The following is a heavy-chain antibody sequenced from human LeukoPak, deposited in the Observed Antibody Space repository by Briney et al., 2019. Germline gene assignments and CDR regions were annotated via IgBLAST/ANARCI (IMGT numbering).Heavy chain of an antibody. CDR3: ARGYYDYVWGSYRPPTNPDY. CDR2: IRYDGSNK. D-gene: IGHD3-16*02. CDR1: GFTFSSYG. V-gene: IGHV3-30*02. J-gene: IGHJ4*02. Sequence: PGGSLRLSCAASGFTFSSYGMHWVRQAPGKGLEWVAFIRYDGSNKYYADSVKGRFTISRDNSKNTLYLQMNSLRAEDTAVYYCARGYYDYVWGSYRPPTNPDYWGQGTLVTVSS.